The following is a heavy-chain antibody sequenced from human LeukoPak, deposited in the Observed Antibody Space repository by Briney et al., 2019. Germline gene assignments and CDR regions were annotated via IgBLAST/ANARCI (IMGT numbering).Heavy chain of an antibody. J-gene: IGHJ4*02. D-gene: IGHD6-6*01. CDR2: ISGSGGST. V-gene: IGHV3-23*01. CDR3: ANPSSIAAPPGD. CDR1: GFTFSSYA. Sequence: GSLRLSCAASGFTFSSYAMSWVRLAPGKGLEWVSAISGSGGSTYYADSVKGRFTISRDNSKNTLYLQMNSLRAEDTAVYYCANPSSIAAPPGDWGQGTLVTVSS.